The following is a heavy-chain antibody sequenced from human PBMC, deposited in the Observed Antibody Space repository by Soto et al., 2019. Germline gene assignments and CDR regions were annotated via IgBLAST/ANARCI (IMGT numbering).Heavy chain of an antibody. CDR2: IIPIFGTA. V-gene: IGHV1-69*13. CDR3: ARDYMGIFGVVIIPTAYNYYGMDV. J-gene: IGHJ6*02. CDR1: GGTFSSYA. Sequence: SVKVSCKASGGTFSSYAISWVRQAPGQGLEWMGGIIPIFGTANYAQKFQGRVTITADESTSTAYMELSSLRSEDTAVYYCARDYMGIFGVVIIPTAYNYYGMDVWGQGTTVTVSS. D-gene: IGHD3-3*01.